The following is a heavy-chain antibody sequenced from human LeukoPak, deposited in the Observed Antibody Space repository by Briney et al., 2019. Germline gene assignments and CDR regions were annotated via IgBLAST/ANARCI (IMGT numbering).Heavy chain of an antibody. CDR1: GFTFSSYW. D-gene: IGHD3-22*01. J-gene: IGHJ5*02. V-gene: IGHV3-7*01. Sequence: PGGSLRLSCAASGFTFSSYWMSWVRQAPGKGLEWVANIKQDGSEKYYVDSVKGRFTNSRDNAKNSLYLQMNSLRAEDTAVYYCARVTGYYDSSGYSPVNWFDPWGQGTLVTVSS. CDR2: IKQDGSEK. CDR3: ARVTGYYDSSGYSPVNWFDP.